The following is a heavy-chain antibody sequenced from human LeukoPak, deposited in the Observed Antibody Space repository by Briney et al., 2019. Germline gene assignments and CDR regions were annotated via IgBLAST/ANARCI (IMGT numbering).Heavy chain of an antibody. Sequence: GGSLRLSCTASGFTFSGYSMNWIRQTPGKGLEWVSSFGTRSTSIYHAGSVKGRFAISRDNAKNSLYLQMNSLRAEDTALYYCAREVSEGFDFWGQGTLVTVSS. CDR1: GFTFSGYS. J-gene: IGHJ4*02. CDR3: AREVSEGFDF. V-gene: IGHV3-21*01. CDR2: FGTRSTSI. D-gene: IGHD3-22*01.